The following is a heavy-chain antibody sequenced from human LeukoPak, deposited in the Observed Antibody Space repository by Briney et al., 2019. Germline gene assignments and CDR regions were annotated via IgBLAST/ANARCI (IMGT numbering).Heavy chain of an antibody. Sequence: ASVKVSCKASGYTFTGYYMHWVRQAPGQGLEWMGWINPNSGGTNYAQKFQGRVTMTRNTSISTAYMELSSLRSEDTAVYYCARGPTVLRYFDWLTPYYFDYWGQGTLVTVSS. CDR3: ARGPTVLRYFDWLTPYYFDY. J-gene: IGHJ4*02. CDR1: GYTFTGYY. D-gene: IGHD3-9*01. CDR2: INPNSGGT. V-gene: IGHV1-2*02.